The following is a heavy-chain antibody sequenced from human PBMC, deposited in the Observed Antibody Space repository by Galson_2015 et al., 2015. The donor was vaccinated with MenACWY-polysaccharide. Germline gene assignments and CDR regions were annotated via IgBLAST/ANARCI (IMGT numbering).Heavy chain of an antibody. CDR2: ISGSSGTI. Sequence: SLRLSCAASGFTFSSYSMNWVRQAPGKGLEWISYISGSSGTIYYADSVKGRFTISRDNAKNSLYLQMNSLRAEDTAVYYCARYQGAAGTGLNWLDPWGRGTLVTVSS. D-gene: IGHD1-1*01. CDR3: ARYQGAAGTGLNWLDP. J-gene: IGHJ2*01. CDR1: GFTFSSYS. V-gene: IGHV3-48*01.